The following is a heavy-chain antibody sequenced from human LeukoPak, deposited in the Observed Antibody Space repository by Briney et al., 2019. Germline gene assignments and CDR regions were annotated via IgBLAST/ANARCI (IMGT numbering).Heavy chain of an antibody. CDR2: ISSNGGST. D-gene: IGHD6-13*01. J-gene: IGHJ5*02. V-gene: IGHV3-64D*09. CDR1: GFTFSSDA. CDR3: GGSSTWSWFDP. Sequence: GGSLRLSCSASGFTFSSDAMHWVRQAPGQGLEYVSGISSNGGSTYYADSVKGRFTISRDNSKNTLYLQMSSLRPEDTAVYVTGGSSTWSWFDPWGQGTLVTVSS.